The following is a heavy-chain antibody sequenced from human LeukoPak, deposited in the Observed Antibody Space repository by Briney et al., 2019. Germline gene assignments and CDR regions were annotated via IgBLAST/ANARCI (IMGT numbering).Heavy chain of an antibody. Sequence: GGSLRLSCAASGFTFSSYWMSWVRQAPGKGLEWVANIKQDGSEKYYVDSVKGRFTISRDNAKNSLFLQMNSLRAEDTAVYYCARGQLYYDSSGFDYWGQGTLVTVSS. D-gene: IGHD3-22*01. J-gene: IGHJ4*02. CDR1: GFTFSSYW. CDR2: IKQDGSEK. CDR3: ARGQLYYDSSGFDY. V-gene: IGHV3-7*01.